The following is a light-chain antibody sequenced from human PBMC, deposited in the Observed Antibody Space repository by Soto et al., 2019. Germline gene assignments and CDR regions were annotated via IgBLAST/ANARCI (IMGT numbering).Light chain of an antibody. J-gene: IGLJ3*02. V-gene: IGLV4-69*01. CDR2: LNSDGSH. CDR3: QTWGAATHVV. Sequence: QPVLTQSPSASASLGASVKLTCTLSSGHTNFAIAWYQVQPKKGPRYLMKLNSDGSHSLGAGIPARFSGSSSGAERYLTISSLQSEDEAEYYCQTWGAATHVVFGGGTKVTVL. CDR1: SGHTNFA.